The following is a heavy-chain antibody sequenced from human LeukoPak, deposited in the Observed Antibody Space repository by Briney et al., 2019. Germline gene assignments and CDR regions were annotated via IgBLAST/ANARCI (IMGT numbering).Heavy chain of an antibody. D-gene: IGHD7-27*01. CDR1: GYTFSGYY. Sequence: ASVRVSCKASGYTFSGYYMNWVRQAPGQGLEWMGWINPNSGGANYAPKFQGRVTMTRDTSINTAYMELRSLKSDDTAVYFCARRGKSELGTCDFWGQGTLVTVSS. CDR2: INPNSGGA. J-gene: IGHJ4*02. CDR3: ARRGKSELGTCDF. V-gene: IGHV1-2*02.